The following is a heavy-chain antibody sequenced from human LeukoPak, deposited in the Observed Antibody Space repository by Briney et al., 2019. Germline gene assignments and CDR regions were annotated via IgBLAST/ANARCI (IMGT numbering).Heavy chain of an antibody. CDR1: DDSIKNYF. D-gene: IGHD3-22*01. CDR2: VFYSGST. V-gene: IGHV4-59*01. Sequence: PSETLSLTCTVSDDSIKNYFWTWIRQSPGKGLEWIGYVFYSGSTSYNPSLRSRLTMSVDTSKSQFSLILKSVTAADTAVYYCARGTRRYYDGSGYYYGEFDYWGQGILVTVSS. CDR3: ARGTRRYYDGSGYYYGEFDY. J-gene: IGHJ4*02.